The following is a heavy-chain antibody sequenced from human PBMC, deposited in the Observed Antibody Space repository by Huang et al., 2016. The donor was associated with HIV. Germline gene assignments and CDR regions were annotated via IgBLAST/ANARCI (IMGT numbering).Heavy chain of an antibody. CDR2: ITLSGST. CDR1: GGSFCVYY. Sequence: QVQLQQWGAGLLKPSETLSLTCAVYGGSFCVYYWSWIRPPPGKGLEWIGQITLSGSTNYNPSLKGRVTISVDTSKNQFSRNMSSVTAADTAVYYCARGAVRYFDRGGTRYYGMDVWGQGTTVTVSS. V-gene: IGHV4-34*01. J-gene: IGHJ6*02. CDR3: ARGAVRYFDRGGTRYYGMDV. D-gene: IGHD3-9*01.